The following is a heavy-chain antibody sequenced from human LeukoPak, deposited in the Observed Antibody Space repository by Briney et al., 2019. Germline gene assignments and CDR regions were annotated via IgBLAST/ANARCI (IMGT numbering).Heavy chain of an antibody. CDR1: GGSISSYY. Sequence: SETLSLTCTVSGGSISSYYWSWIRQPPEGGLEWLGYNYYSGSTNYNPSLKSRVTISVDTSKNQFSLKLSSVTAAETAVYYCARYKDAYGMDVWGQGTTVTVSS. CDR2: NYYSGST. V-gene: IGHV4-59*01. J-gene: IGHJ6*02. CDR3: ARYKDAYGMDV. D-gene: IGHD1-14*01.